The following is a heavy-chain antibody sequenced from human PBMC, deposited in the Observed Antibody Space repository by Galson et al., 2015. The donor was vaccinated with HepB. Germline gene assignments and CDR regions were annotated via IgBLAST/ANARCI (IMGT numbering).Heavy chain of an antibody. V-gene: IGHV3-30*02. CDR2: IRYDGSET. Sequence: SLRLSCAASGFTFSSYGMHWVRQAPGKGLEWVAVIRYDGSETYYADSVKGRFTISRDNSKNTVYLQMNSLRAEDTAVYYCASLNSPFDYWGQGTLVTVSP. D-gene: IGHD4-23*01. CDR3: ASLNSPFDY. CDR1: GFTFSSYG. J-gene: IGHJ4*02.